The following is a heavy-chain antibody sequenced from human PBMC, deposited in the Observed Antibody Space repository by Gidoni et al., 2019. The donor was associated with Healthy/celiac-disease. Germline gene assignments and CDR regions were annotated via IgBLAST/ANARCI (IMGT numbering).Heavy chain of an antibody. D-gene: IGHD3-22*01. Sequence: QVQLQESGPGLVKPSQTLSLTCTVSGGSISSGGYYWSWIRQHPGKGLEWIGYIYYSGSTYYNPSLKSRVTISVDTSKNQFSLKLSSVTAADTAVYYCARYYYDSSGYPPANYYYYYGMDVWGQGTTVTVSS. CDR2: IYYSGST. J-gene: IGHJ6*02. V-gene: IGHV4-31*03. CDR1: GGSISSGGYY. CDR3: ARYYYDSSGYPPANYYYYYGMDV.